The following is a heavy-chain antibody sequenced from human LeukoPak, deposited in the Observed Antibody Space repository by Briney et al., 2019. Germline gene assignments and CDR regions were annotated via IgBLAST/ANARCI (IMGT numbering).Heavy chain of an antibody. CDR2: IIPIFGTA. Sequence: SVKVSCKASGGTFSSYAISWVRQAPGQGLEWMGGIIPIFGTANYAQKFQGRATITADESTSTAYMELSSLRSEDTAVYYCARDLFGRTGTTDYWGQGTLVTVSS. CDR1: GGTFSSYA. J-gene: IGHJ4*02. CDR3: ARDLFGRTGTTDY. D-gene: IGHD1-7*01. V-gene: IGHV1-69*01.